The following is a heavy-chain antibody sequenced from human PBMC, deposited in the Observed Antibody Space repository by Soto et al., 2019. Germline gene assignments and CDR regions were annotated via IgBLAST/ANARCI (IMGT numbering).Heavy chain of an antibody. Sequence: QVQLVQSGTEVKRPGASVKVSCKASGYTYTNYGISWVRQAPGQGLEWMGWISAYNGNTDYAQNLQGRVTMTTDTSTSTAYMELRSLTSDDTAVYYCGRDPRGTYDVLTGYYTSGAFDIWGQGTMVTVSS. CDR3: GRDPRGTYDVLTGYYTSGAFDI. D-gene: IGHD3-9*01. J-gene: IGHJ3*02. CDR1: GYTYTNYG. V-gene: IGHV1-18*01. CDR2: ISAYNGNT.